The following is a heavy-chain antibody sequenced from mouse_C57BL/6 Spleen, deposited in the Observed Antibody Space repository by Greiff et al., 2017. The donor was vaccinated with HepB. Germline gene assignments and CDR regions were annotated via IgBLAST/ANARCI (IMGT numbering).Heavy chain of an antibody. V-gene: IGHV3-6*01. CDR1: GYSITSGYY. J-gene: IGHJ3*01. CDR3: ARDYYGSRPAWFAY. D-gene: IGHD1-1*01. Sequence: EVKLQESGPGLVKPSQSLSLTCSVTGYSITSGYYWNWIRQFPGNKLEWMGYISYDGSNNYNPSLKNRISITRDTSKNQFFLKLNSVTTEDTATYYCARDYYGSRPAWFAYWGQGTLVTVSA. CDR2: ISYDGSN.